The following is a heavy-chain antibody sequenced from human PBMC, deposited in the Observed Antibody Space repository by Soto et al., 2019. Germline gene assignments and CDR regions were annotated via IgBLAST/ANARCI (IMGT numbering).Heavy chain of an antibody. Sequence: KPSETLSLTCAVCGGSFSDFYWTWIRQLPGKGLEWIGEINHSGNTNYNPSLKSRVAISVDTSKNQFSLNLRSVTAADTAVYYCAKDACRMTFRCGPAWGQGTLVTVSS. D-gene: IGHD3-16*01. V-gene: IGHV4-34*01. CDR2: INHSGNT. CDR1: GGSFSDFY. CDR3: AKDACRMTFRCGPA. J-gene: IGHJ1*01.